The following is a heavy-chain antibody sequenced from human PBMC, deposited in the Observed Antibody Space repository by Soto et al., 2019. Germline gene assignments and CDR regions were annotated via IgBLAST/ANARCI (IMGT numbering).Heavy chain of an antibody. J-gene: IGHJ4*02. D-gene: IGHD5-12*01. Sequence: ASVKVSCKASGYTFTSYGISWVRQAPGQGLEWMGWVSAYNGNTNYAQKLQGRVTMTTDTSTSTAYMELRSLRSDDTAVYYCARDFVDIVATILAYFDYWGQGTLVTVSS. CDR3: ARDFVDIVATILAYFDY. CDR1: GYTFTSYG. V-gene: IGHV1-18*04. CDR2: VSAYNGNT.